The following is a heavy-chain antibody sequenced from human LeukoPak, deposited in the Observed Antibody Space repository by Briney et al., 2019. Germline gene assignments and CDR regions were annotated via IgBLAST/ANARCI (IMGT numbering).Heavy chain of an antibody. V-gene: IGHV3-23*01. CDR3: AKTSGWHYYFDY. Sequence: GGSLRLSCAASGFTFSTYAMSWVRRPPGKGLEWVSAITGSGGNTYYADSVKGRFTISRDNSKNTVYLQVNSLRAEDTAVYYCAKTSGWHYYFDYWGQGTLVTVSS. J-gene: IGHJ4*02. CDR2: ITGSGGNT. CDR1: GFTFSTYA. D-gene: IGHD6-19*01.